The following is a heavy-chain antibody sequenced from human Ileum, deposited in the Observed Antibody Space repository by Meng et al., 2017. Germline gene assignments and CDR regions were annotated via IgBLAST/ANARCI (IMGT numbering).Heavy chain of an antibody. CDR1: ATSYTSINY. Sequence: QAPHHQSAPPRLNPPPPPSSMCDGAATSYTSINYWSSVRQPPGKGLEWIGQIYQSGNTNYNPSLKSRVTISLDKSKNQFSLNLTSVTAADTAIYYCARYQHYAMNNGIDSWGQGTLVTVSS. J-gene: IGHJ4*02. V-gene: IGHV4-4*03. CDR3: ARYQHYAMNNGIDS. D-gene: IGHD3-3*02. CDR2: IYQSGNT.